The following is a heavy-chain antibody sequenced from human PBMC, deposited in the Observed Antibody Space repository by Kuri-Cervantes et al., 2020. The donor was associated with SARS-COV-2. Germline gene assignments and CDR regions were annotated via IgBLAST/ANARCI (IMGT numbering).Heavy chain of an antibody. CDR3: ASHGAQQLVRY. CDR1: GGSISSSSYY. D-gene: IGHD6-6*01. CDR2: IYYSGST. Sequence: GSLRLSCTVSGGSISSSSYYWGWIRQPPGKGLEWIGSIYYSGSTYYNPSLKRRVTISVDTSKNQFSLKLSSVTAADTAVYYCASHGAQQLVRYWGQGTQVTVSS. J-gene: IGHJ4*02. V-gene: IGHV4-39*01.